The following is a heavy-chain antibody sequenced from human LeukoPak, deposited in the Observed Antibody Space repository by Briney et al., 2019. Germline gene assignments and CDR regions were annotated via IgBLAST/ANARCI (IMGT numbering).Heavy chain of an antibody. CDR2: IYYSGTT. D-gene: IGHD6-13*01. CDR3: AGGDSSSWSFKI. V-gene: IGHV4-30-4*01. J-gene: IGHJ4*02. CDR1: GGSLSSSDHY. Sequence: SETLSLTCTVSGGSLSSSDHYWSWIRQPPGKGLEWIAYIYYSGTTYYNPSLLSRVSISVDTSKSQFSLKLSSVTAADTAVYYCAGGDSSSWSFKIWGQGTLVTVSS.